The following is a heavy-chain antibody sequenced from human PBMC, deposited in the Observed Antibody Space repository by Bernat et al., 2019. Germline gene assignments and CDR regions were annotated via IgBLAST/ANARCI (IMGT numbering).Heavy chain of an antibody. V-gene: IGHV4-39*02. J-gene: IGHJ3*02. Sequence: QLQLQESGPGLVKPSETLSLTCTVSGGSISSSSYYWGWIRQPPGKGLEWIGSIYYSGSTYYNPSLKSRVTISVDTSKNQFSLKLSSVTAADTAVYYCARENPPDAFDIWGQGTMVTVSS. CDR2: IYYSGST. CDR1: GGSISSSSYY. CDR3: ARENPPDAFDI.